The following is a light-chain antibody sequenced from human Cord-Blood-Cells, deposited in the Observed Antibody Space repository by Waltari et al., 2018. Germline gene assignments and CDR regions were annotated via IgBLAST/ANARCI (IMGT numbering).Light chain of an antibody. Sequence: AIQLTQSPSSLSASVGDRVTITCRASQDISSALAWYQQKPGKAPKLLIYDASRLESGVPPSFSGSGSGTDFTLTISSLQPKDFATYYCQQFNSYPRTFGQGTKVEIK. V-gene: IGKV1-13*02. J-gene: IGKJ1*01. CDR3: QQFNSYPRT. CDR1: QDISSA. CDR2: DAS.